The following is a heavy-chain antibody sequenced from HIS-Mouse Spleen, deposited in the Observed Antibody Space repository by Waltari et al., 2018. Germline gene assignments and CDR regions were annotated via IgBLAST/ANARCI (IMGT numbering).Heavy chain of an antibody. CDR3: AREIPYSSSWYDWYFDL. J-gene: IGHJ2*01. CDR1: GGCIRSSSYY. CDR2: IYYSGST. V-gene: IGHV4-39*07. D-gene: IGHD6-13*01. Sequence: QLQLQESGPGLVKPSETLSLTCTVSGGCIRSSSYYWGWLRQPPGKGLEWIGSIYYSGSTYYNPSLKSRVTISVDTSKNQFSLKLSSVTAADTAVYYCAREIPYSSSWYDWYFDLWGRGTLVTVSS.